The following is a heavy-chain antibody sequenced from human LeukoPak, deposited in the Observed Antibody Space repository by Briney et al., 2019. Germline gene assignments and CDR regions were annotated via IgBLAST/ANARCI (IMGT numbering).Heavy chain of an antibody. D-gene: IGHD3-10*01. V-gene: IGHV3-15*07. CDR3: VTDVPFNGGAYHI. CDR1: GFTFTSAG. J-gene: IGHJ3*02. Sequence: GGSLRLSCAASGFTFTSAGMNWVRQAPGKGLEWVGRIKSKTDGGTTEYAAPVKGIFTIVREDSKHTPYLQMNSLNTDDTAEDSCVTDVPFNGGAYHIWGQGTMVTVSS. CDR2: IKSKTDGGTT.